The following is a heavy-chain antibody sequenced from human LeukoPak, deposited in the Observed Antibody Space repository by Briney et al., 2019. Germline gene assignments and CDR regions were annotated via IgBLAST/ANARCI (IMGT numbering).Heavy chain of an antibody. CDR2: ISYDGSNK. CDR1: GFTFSSYA. CDR3: ARDNSSDFDY. J-gene: IGHJ4*02. Sequence: PGRSLRLSCAASGFTFSSYAMHWVRQAPGKGLEWVAVISYDGSNKYYADSVKGRFTISRDNSKNTLYLQMNGLRAEDTAVYYCARDNSSDFDYWGQGTLVTVSS. D-gene: IGHD6-13*01. V-gene: IGHV3-30*01.